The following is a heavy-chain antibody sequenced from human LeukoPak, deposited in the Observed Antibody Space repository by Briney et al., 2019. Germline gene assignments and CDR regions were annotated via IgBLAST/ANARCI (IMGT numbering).Heavy chain of an antibody. V-gene: IGHV4-59*01. D-gene: IGHD6-13*01. Sequence: PETLSLTCTVSGGSISSYYWSWIRQPPGKGLEWIGYIYYSGSTNYNPSLKSRVTISVDTSKNQFSLKLSSVTAADTAVYYCARDGDSSSLDYWGQGTLVTVSS. CDR3: ARDGDSSSLDY. CDR1: GGSISSYY. CDR2: IYYSGST. J-gene: IGHJ4*02.